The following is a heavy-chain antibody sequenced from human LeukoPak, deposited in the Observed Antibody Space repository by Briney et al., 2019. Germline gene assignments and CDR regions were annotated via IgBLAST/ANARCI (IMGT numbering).Heavy chain of an antibody. CDR2: FDPEDGET. J-gene: IGHJ6*02. D-gene: IGHD1-26*01. V-gene: IGHV1-24*01. Sequence: ASVKVSCKVSGYTLTELSMHWVRQAPGKGLEWMGGFDPEDGETIYAQKFQGRVTMTEDTSTDTAYMELSSLRSEDTAVYYCATDFAVGATIYYYYGMDVWGQGTTVTVSS. CDR1: GYTLTELS. CDR3: ATDFAVGATIYYYYGMDV.